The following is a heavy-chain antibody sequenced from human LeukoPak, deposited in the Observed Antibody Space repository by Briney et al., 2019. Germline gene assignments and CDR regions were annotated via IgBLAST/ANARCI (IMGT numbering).Heavy chain of an antibody. Sequence: PGGSLRLSCAASGFTFSSYGMHWVRQAPGKGLEWISCISSSGGYIIYYADSVRGRFTISRDNAKSSLFLEMNSLRAEDTAVYFCARPGYTSNWTPEYFQYWGRGTLVTVSS. D-gene: IGHD6-13*01. CDR2: ISSSGGYII. J-gene: IGHJ1*01. V-gene: IGHV3-21*04. CDR1: GFTFSSYG. CDR3: ARPGYTSNWTPEYFQY.